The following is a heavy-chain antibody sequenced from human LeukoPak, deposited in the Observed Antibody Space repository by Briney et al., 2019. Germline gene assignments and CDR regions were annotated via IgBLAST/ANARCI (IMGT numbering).Heavy chain of an antibody. CDR3: ARVVRHYVDV. D-gene: IGHD2-21*01. CDR2: IYYSGST. CDR1: GGSISSGGYY. J-gene: IGHJ6*03. V-gene: IGHV4-31*03. Sequence: SETLSLTCTVSGGSISSGGYYWSWIRQHPGKGLEWIGYIYYSGSTYYNPSLKSRVTISVDTSKNQFSLKLSSVTAADTAVYYCARVVRHYVDVWGKGTTVTVSS.